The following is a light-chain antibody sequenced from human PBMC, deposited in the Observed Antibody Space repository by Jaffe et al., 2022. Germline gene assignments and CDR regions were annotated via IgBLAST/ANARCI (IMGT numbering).Light chain of an antibody. J-gene: IGKJ2*01. Sequence: EIVMTQSPATLSVSPGERATLSCRASQSVDNNFAWYQQKPGQAPRLLIDGPSTRATGIPARFSGSRSGTEFTLTISSLQSEDFAVYYCQQYNNWPYTFGQGTKLEI. CDR1: QSVDNN. CDR3: QQYNNWPYT. CDR2: GPS. V-gene: IGKV3-15*01.